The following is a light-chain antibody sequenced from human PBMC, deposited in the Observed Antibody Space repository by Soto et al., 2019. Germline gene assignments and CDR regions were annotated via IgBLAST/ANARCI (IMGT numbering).Light chain of an antibody. CDR2: DAS. Sequence: EIVLTQSPATLSLSPGERATLSCRASQSVSSYLAWYQQKPGQAPRLLIYDASNRATGIPARFSGSGSGTDFTLTISSREPEEFAVYDCQQRRNWPPYTFGQGNKLEIK. V-gene: IGKV3-11*01. CDR1: QSVSSY. J-gene: IGKJ2*01. CDR3: QQRRNWPPYT.